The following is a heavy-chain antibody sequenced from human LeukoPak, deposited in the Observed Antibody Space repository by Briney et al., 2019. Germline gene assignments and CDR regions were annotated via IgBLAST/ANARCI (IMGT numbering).Heavy chain of an antibody. J-gene: IGHJ4*02. CDR1: GGSFSGYY. Sequence: SETLSLTCAVYGGSFSGYYWSWIRQPPGKGLEWIGYIYYSGSTNYNPSLKSRVTISVDTSKNQFSLKLSSVAAADTAVYYCAREMTVGYFDYWGQGTLVTVSS. CDR2: IYYSGST. CDR3: AREMTVGYFDY. D-gene: IGHD3-22*01. V-gene: IGHV4-59*01.